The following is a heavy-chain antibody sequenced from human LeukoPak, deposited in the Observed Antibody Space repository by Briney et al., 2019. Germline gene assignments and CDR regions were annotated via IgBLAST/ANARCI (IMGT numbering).Heavy chain of an antibody. D-gene: IGHD6-13*01. V-gene: IGHV3-23*01. Sequence: PGGSLRLSCTASGFTFSSYGMSWVRQAPGKGLDWVSAISGSGGSTYYADSVKGRFTISRDNSKNTLYLQMNSLRAEDTAVYYCAKGKYSSSWFDYWGQGTLVTVSS. CDR1: GFTFSSYG. CDR3: AKGKYSSSWFDY. J-gene: IGHJ4*02. CDR2: ISGSGGST.